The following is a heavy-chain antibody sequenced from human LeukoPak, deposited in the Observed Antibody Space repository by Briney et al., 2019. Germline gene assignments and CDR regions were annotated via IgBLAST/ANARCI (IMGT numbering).Heavy chain of an antibody. D-gene: IGHD6-13*01. CDR1: GFTFGSYS. Sequence: GGSLRLSCAASGFTFGSYSMNWVRQAPGKGLEWVSSISSSSSYIYYADSVKGRFTISRDNAKNSLYLQMNSLRAENTAVYYCARVRGIAAAAPFDYWGQGTLVTVSS. V-gene: IGHV3-21*01. CDR2: ISSSSSYI. CDR3: ARVRGIAAAAPFDY. J-gene: IGHJ4*02.